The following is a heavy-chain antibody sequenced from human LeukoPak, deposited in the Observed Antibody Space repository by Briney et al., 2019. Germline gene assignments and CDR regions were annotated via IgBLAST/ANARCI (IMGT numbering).Heavy chain of an antibody. D-gene: IGHD6-6*01. Sequence: ASVKVSCKASGYTFTSYDINWVRQATGQGLEWMGWINPNSGGTNYAQKFQGRVTMTRDTSISTAYMELSRLRSDDTAVYYCARDLQSSSWGPKNWFDPWGQGTLVTVSS. CDR3: ARDLQSSSWGPKNWFDP. CDR1: GYTFTSYD. J-gene: IGHJ5*02. CDR2: INPNSGGT. V-gene: IGHV1-2*02.